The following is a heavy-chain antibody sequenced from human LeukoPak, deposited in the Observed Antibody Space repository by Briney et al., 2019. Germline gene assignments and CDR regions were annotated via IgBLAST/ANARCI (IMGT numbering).Heavy chain of an antibody. CDR2: VYYSGTT. J-gene: IGHJ4*02. D-gene: IGHD3-16*01. Sequence: NASETLSLTCSVSGDSISLSFYYWGWIRQPPGKALEWIGSVYYSGTTSYNPSLKSRVTISVDMSKNHFSLRLRSVTAADTAMYYCARGTLYRGRSYYLDFWGQGSQVTVSS. CDR3: ARGTLYRGRSYYLDF. V-gene: IGHV4-39*07. CDR1: GDSISLSFYY.